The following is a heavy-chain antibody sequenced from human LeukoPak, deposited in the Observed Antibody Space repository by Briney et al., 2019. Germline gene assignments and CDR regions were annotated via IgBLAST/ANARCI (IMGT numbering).Heavy chain of an antibody. J-gene: IGHJ4*02. Sequence: PGGSLRLSCVDSGFTFSNACMSVVRQAPGKGLEWIGCIKSKTNGETTNYAEPVRGRFTISRDDSKSAVYLQMNSLKIEDTAVYYCTTDLGTYYHGSQRLIPIDYWGQGTLVTVSS. V-gene: IGHV3-15*01. CDR3: TTDLGTYYHGSQRLIPIDY. CDR2: IKSKTNGETT. CDR1: GFTFSNAC. D-gene: IGHD3-10*01.